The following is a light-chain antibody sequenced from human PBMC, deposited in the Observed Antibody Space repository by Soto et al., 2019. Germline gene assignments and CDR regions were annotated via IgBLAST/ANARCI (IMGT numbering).Light chain of an antibody. J-gene: IGKJ1*01. V-gene: IGKV3-15*01. Sequence: EIVMTQSPATLSVSPGERATLSCRASQSVSSNLAWYQQKPGQAPRLLIYGASTRATGIPARFSGSGSGTEFPLTISSLQSEDFAVYYCQQYNNWPPTWTFGQATKVEIK. CDR2: GAS. CDR1: QSVSSN. CDR3: QQYNNWPPTWT.